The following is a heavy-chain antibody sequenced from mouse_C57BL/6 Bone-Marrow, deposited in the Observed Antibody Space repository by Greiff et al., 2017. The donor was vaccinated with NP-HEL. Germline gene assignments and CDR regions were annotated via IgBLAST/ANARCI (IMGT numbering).Heavy chain of an antibody. Sequence: QVQLQQSGAELARPGASVKLSCKASGYTFTSYGISWVKQRTGQGLEWIGEIYPRSGNTYYNEKFKGKATLTADKSSSTAYMELRSLTSEDSAVYFCARRGYDGYPLDYWGQGTTLTVSS. CDR1: GYTFTSYG. D-gene: IGHD2-3*01. CDR2: IYPRSGNT. J-gene: IGHJ2*01. V-gene: IGHV1-81*01. CDR3: ARRGYDGYPLDY.